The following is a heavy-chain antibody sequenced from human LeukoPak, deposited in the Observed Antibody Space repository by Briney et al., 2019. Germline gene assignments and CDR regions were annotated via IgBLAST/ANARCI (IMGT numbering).Heavy chain of an antibody. J-gene: IGHJ4*02. Sequence: GASVKLSCNASGYTFTSYGFSWVRQAPGQGLECMGWISAYNGNTDYAQKFQGRVTMTTDTATNTAYMELRSLRSDDTAVYYCARKGDYWNDGAYWGQGTLVTVSS. CDR1: GYTFTSYG. CDR3: ARKGDYWNDGAY. D-gene: IGHD1-1*01. V-gene: IGHV1-18*01. CDR2: ISAYNGNT.